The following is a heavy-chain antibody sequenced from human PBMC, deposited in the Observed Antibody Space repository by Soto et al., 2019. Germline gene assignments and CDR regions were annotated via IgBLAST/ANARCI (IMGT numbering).Heavy chain of an antibody. CDR2: IYYSGST. CDR1: GGSISSYY. CDR3: ARQGRFYSSGWYDY. Sequence: SETLSLTCTVSGGSISSYYWSWIRQPPGKGLEWIGYIYYSGSTNYNPSLKSRVTISVDTSKNQFSLKLSSVTAADTAVYYCARQGRFYSSGWYDYWGQGTLVTVSS. V-gene: IGHV4-59*08. J-gene: IGHJ4*02. D-gene: IGHD6-19*01.